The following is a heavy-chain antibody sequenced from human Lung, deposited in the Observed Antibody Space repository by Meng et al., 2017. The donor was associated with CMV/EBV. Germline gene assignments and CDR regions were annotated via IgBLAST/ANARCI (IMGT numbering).Heavy chain of an antibody. CDR1: GYTFTSYA. J-gene: IGHJ4*02. V-gene: IGHV7-4-1*02. CDR2: INTNTGNP. Sequence: QGQLVTSGFELKKPGSSVNVSCKASGYTFTSYAMNWVRQAPGQGLEWMGWINTNTGNPTYAQGFTGRFVFSLDTSVSTAYLQISSLKAEDTAVYYCARDSPLDGYSLLDYWGQGTLVTVSS. CDR3: ARDSPLDGYSLLDY. D-gene: IGHD5-24*01.